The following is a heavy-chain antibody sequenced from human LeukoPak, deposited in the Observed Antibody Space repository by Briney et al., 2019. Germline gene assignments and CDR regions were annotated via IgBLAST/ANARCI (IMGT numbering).Heavy chain of an antibody. V-gene: IGHV3-23*01. J-gene: IGHJ4*02. Sequence: GGSLRLSCAASGFTFSSYAMSWVCQAPGKGLEWVSAISGSGGSTYYADSVKGRFTISRDNSKNTLYLQMNSLRAEDTAVYYCAKDQGLRYFDWEYYFDYWGQGTLVTVSS. CDR2: ISGSGGST. CDR1: GFTFSSYA. D-gene: IGHD3-9*01. CDR3: AKDQGLRYFDWEYYFDY.